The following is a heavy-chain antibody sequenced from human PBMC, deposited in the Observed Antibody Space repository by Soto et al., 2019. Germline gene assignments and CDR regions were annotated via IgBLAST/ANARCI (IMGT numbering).Heavy chain of an antibody. D-gene: IGHD1-26*01. CDR3: ARGRLGAALFDY. V-gene: IGHV4-59*01. CDR1: GGSIKSYY. J-gene: IGHJ4*02. CDR2: IYYSGST. Sequence: PSETLSLTCNVSGGSIKSYYWSWIRQPPGKGLEWIGYIYYSGSTKYNPSLKSRVTMSVDTSKNQISLDLSSVTAAETAVYYCARGRLGAALFDYWGQGKLVTVSS.